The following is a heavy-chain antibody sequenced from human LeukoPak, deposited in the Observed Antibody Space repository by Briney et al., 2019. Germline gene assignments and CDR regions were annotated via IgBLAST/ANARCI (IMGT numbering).Heavy chain of an antibody. CDR3: ARENLQLWLRYFDY. V-gene: IGHV3-23*01. CDR1: GFTFSSCA. D-gene: IGHD5-18*01. CDR2: ISGSGDNT. J-gene: IGHJ4*02. Sequence: GGSLRLSCAASGFTFSSCAMNWVRQAPGTGLEWVSSISGSGDNTYYADSVKGRFTISRDSAKNSLYLQMNSLRAEDTAVYYCARENLQLWLRYFDYWGQGTLVTVSS.